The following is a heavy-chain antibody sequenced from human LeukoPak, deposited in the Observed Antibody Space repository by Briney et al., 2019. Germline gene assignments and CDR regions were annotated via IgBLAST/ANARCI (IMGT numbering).Heavy chain of an antibody. J-gene: IGHJ6*02. V-gene: IGHV3-23*01. CDR2: ISGSGGNT. D-gene: IGHD3-9*01. CDR1: GFTFGSYA. Sequence: GGSLRLSCAASGFTFGSYAMSWVRQAPGKGLEWVSTISGSGGNTYYTDSVRGRFTISRDNSKNTLYMQMNSLTAEDTAVYYCARDRLYDILTPGSGMDVWGQGTTVTVSS. CDR3: ARDRLYDILTPGSGMDV.